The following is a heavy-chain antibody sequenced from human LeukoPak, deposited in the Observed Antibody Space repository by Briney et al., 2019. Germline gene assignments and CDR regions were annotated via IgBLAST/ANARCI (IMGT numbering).Heavy chain of an antibody. D-gene: IGHD6-13*01. CDR3: ATDLAAGYSSSWYSVG. CDR2: ISAYNGNT. J-gene: IGHJ4*02. CDR1: GYTFTSYG. Sequence: GASVTVSFTASGYTFTSYGISWVRQAPGQGLEWMGWISAYNGNTNYAQKLQGRVTMTTDTSTSTAYMELRSLRSEDTAVYYCATDLAAGYSSSWYSVGWGQGTLVTVSS. V-gene: IGHV1-18*01.